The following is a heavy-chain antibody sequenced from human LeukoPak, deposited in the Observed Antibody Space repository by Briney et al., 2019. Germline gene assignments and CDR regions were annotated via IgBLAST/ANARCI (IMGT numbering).Heavy chain of an antibody. Sequence: PGGSLRLSCAVSGFTFDDYGMSWVRQAPGKGLEWVSGINRNGSSTGYADSVKGRFTISRDNAKNSLYLQMSSLRAEDTALYYCARDPPDSWNFEYNWFDPWGQRTLVTVSS. J-gene: IGHJ5*02. D-gene: IGHD1-7*01. V-gene: IGHV3-20*04. CDR3: ARDPPDSWNFEYNWFDP. CDR2: INRNGSST. CDR1: GFTFDDYG.